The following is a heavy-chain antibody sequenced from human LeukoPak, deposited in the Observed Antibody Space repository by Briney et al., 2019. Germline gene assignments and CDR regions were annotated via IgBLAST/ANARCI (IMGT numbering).Heavy chain of an antibody. CDR2: INPNSGGT. Sequence: ASVKVSCKASGYTFTGYYMHWVRQAPGQGLEWMGWINPNSGGTNYAQKLQGRVTMTRDTSISTAYMELSRLRSDDTAVYYCARGRKAVVTPRKASAFDIWGQGTMVTVSS. D-gene: IGHD4-23*01. CDR3: ARGRKAVVTPRKASAFDI. CDR1: GYTFTGYY. V-gene: IGHV1-2*02. J-gene: IGHJ3*02.